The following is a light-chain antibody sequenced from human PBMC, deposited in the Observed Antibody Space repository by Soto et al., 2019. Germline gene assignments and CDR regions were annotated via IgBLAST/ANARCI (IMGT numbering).Light chain of an antibody. Sequence: EVLMTQSPATLSVSPGERATLSCRASHSLSSNLAWYQQKPGQAPRLLIYAASSRATGVPARFSGSGSGTEFTLTISSLQSEDSAVYYCQQSGGTFGQGTKVEIK. CDR2: AAS. CDR3: QQSGGT. J-gene: IGKJ1*01. V-gene: IGKV3-15*01. CDR1: HSLSSN.